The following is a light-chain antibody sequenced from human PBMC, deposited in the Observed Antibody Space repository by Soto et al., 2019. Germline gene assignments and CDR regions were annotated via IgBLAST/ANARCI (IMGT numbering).Light chain of an antibody. V-gene: IGKV3-20*01. CDR2: GAF. J-gene: IGKJ4*01. Sequence: IVLTECRCTLSLSQGERATLSCRASQSVSSSYLAWYQQKPGQAPRVLIHGAFSRATGIPDRFSGSGSGTDFTLTISRLEPEDLAAYYCQQYGSTPFVFGGGTKVDIK. CDR1: QSVSSSY. CDR3: QQYGSTPFV.